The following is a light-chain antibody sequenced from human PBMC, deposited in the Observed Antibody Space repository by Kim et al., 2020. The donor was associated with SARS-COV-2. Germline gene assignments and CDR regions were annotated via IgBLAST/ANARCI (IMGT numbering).Light chain of an antibody. J-gene: IGKJ2*03. V-gene: IGKV1-5*03. CDR2: KAS. Sequence: TLSASVGDRVTITCRASQSISSWLAWYQQKPGKAPNLLIYKASSLESGVPSRFSGSGSGTEFTLTISSLQPDDFATYYCQQYNSYSFGQGTKLEI. CDR1: QSISSW. CDR3: QQYNSYS.